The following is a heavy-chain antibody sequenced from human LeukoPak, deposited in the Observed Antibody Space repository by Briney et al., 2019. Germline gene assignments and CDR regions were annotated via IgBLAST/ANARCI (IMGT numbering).Heavy chain of an antibody. J-gene: IGHJ5*02. CDR1: GGTFSSYA. Sequence: SVKVSCKASGGTFSSYAISWVRQAPGQGLEWMGGIIPIFGTANYAQKFQGRVTITADESTTTLYMELSSLRSEDTAIYYCAKGYSSGIGGSTSWGQGTLVTVSS. CDR2: IIPIFGTA. D-gene: IGHD6-19*01. CDR3: AKGYSSGIGGSTS. V-gene: IGHV1-69*13.